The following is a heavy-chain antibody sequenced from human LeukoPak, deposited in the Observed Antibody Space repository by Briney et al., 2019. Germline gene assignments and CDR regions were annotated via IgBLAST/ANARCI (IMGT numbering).Heavy chain of an antibody. Sequence: ASVKVSCKASGYSFTDFYMHWVRQAPGQGLEWMGRVNPNGGGTNYAQKFQGRVTMTRDTSISTAYMELSRLRSDDTAVYYCARVAAAGTPNEYFQHWGQGTLVTVSS. D-gene: IGHD6-13*01. CDR2: VNPNGGGT. V-gene: IGHV1-2*02. CDR1: GYSFTDFY. CDR3: ARVAAAGTPNEYFQH. J-gene: IGHJ1*01.